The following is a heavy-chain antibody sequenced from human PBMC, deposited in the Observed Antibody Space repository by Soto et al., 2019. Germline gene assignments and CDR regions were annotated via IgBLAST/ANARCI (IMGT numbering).Heavy chain of an antibody. CDR1: GYTFTGYY. CDR3: AANLAYCGGDCFQDY. CDR2: INPKSGAT. V-gene: IGHV1-2*02. J-gene: IGHJ4*02. Sequence: ASVKVSCKASGYTFTGYYMHWVRQAPGQGLEWMGWINPKSGATNYAQNFQGRVTMTRDTSISTAYMELSRLRSDDTAVYYCAANLAYCGGDCFQDYWGQGTLVTVSS. D-gene: IGHD2-21*02.